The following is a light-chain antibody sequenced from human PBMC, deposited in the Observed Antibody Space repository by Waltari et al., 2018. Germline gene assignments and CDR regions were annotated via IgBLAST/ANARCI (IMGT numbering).Light chain of an antibody. V-gene: IGKV3D-15*01. Sequence: IVMTPSPATLSLSPGDSATLSCRASQSVRSTFAWFQQKPGQPPRLLIYGTSTRATGIPARFTGSGSGTEFSLTISSLQPEDFATYYCQQYDYWPWTFGQGTRVETK. CDR3: QQYDYWPWT. CDR2: GTS. CDR1: QSVRST. J-gene: IGKJ1*01.